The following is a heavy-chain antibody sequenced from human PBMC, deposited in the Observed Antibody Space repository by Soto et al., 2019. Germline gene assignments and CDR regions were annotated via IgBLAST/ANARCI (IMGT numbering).Heavy chain of an antibody. CDR3: ADYYYDSSGQWGPNWFAP. D-gene: IGHD3-22*01. CDR2: IIPIFGTA. Sequence: SVKVSCKASGGTFSSYAISWVRQAPGQGLEWMGGIIPIFGTANYAQKFQGRVTITADESTSTAYMELSSLRSEDTAVYYCADYYYDSSGQWGPNWFAPWGQGTLVTVSS. CDR1: GGTFSSYA. V-gene: IGHV1-69*13. J-gene: IGHJ5*02.